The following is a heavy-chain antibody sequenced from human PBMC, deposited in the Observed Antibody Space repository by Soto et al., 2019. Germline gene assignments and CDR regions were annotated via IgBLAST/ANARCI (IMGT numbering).Heavy chain of an antibody. Sequence: ASVRVSCKPSGYTFNTYYLHWVRQAPGQALEWMGVIHPSGGGTTYAQKFLGRVTVTRDTSTSTVFMELSSLRSDDTAVYYCARGGHIAVVTASFDYWGPG. CDR2: IHPSGGGT. D-gene: IGHD2-21*02. J-gene: IGHJ4*01. CDR1: GYTFNTYY. V-gene: IGHV1-46*02. CDR3: ARGGHIAVVTASFDY.